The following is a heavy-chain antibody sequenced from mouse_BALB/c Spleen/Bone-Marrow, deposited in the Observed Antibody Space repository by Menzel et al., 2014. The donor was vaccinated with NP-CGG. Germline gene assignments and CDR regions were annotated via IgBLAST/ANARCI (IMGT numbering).Heavy chain of an antibody. J-gene: IGHJ3*01. CDR1: GYSFTSYW. V-gene: IGHV1S126*01. CDR2: IDPSDSET. Sequence: QVQLQQSGPQLVRPGASVKISCKASGYSFTSYWMHWVKQRPGQGLGWIGMIDPSDSETKLNQKFKDKATLTVDKSSSTAYLQLSSPTSEDSAVYYCARRDNAPFAYWGQGTLVTVSA. D-gene: IGHD1-3*01. CDR3: ARRDNAPFAY.